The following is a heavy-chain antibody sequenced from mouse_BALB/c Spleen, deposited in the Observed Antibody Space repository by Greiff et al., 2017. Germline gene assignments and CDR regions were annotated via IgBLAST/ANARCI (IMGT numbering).Heavy chain of an antibody. V-gene: IGHV5-17*02. J-gene: IGHJ2*01. Sequence: EVKLVESGGGLVQPGGSRKLSCAASGFTFSSFGMHWVRQAPEKGLEWVAYISSGSSTIYYADTVKGRFTISRDNPKNTLFLQMTSLRSEDTAMYYCARFYGSPLYYFDYWGQGTTLTVSS. CDR2: ISSGSSTI. CDR1: GFTFSSFG. D-gene: IGHD1-1*01. CDR3: ARFYGSPLYYFDY.